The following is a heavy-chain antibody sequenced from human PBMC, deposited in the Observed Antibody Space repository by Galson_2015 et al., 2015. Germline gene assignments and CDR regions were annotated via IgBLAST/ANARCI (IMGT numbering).Heavy chain of an antibody. CDR3: ARGGYYGRGEGAHDAFDI. J-gene: IGHJ3*02. CDR1: GFTFSSYA. CDR2: ISYDGSNK. D-gene: IGHD3-16*01. Sequence: SLRLSCAASGFTFSSYAMHWVRQAPGKGLEWVAVISYDGSNKYYADSVKGRFTISRDNSKNTLYLQMNSLRAEDTSVYYCARGGYYGRGEGAHDAFDIWGQGTIVTVSS. V-gene: IGHV3-30-3*01.